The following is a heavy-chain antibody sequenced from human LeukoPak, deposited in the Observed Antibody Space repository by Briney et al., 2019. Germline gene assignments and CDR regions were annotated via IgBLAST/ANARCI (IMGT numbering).Heavy chain of an antibody. CDR1: GFTFTSSA. Sequence: SVKVSCKASGFTFTSSAMQWVRQARGQRLEWIGWIVVGSGNTNYAQKFQERVTITRDMATSTAYMELSSLRSEDTAVYYCAADLSYSVRYYYGMDVWGQGTTVTVSS. V-gene: IGHV1-58*02. CDR2: IVVGSGNT. CDR3: AADLSYSVRYYYGMDV. D-gene: IGHD2-15*01. J-gene: IGHJ6*02.